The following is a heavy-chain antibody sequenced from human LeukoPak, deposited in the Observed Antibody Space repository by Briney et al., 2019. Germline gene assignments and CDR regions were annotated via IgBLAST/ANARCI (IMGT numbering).Heavy chain of an antibody. D-gene: IGHD3-10*01. CDR1: GYTFTSYG. CDR2: IIPIFGTA. J-gene: IGHJ4*02. CDR3: AREKGYYGSGRHFDY. Sequence: GASVKVSCKASGYTFTSYGISWVRQAPGQGLEWMGGIIPIFGTANYAQKFQGRVTITADKSTSTAYMELSSLRSEDTAVYYCAREKGYYGSGRHFDYWGQGTLVTVSS. V-gene: IGHV1-69*06.